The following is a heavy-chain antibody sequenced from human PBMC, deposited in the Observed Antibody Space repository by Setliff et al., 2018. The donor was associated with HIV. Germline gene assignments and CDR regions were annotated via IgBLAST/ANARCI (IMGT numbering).Heavy chain of an antibody. CDR1: GYSISSGYY. Sequence: SETLSLTCAVSGYSISSGYYWGWIRQPPGTGLEWVGSVYHSGNTYYNPSLKSRVTISVDTSKNQFSLKLNSVTAADTAVYYCARPQNSGWFGDYWGQGMLVTVSS. J-gene: IGHJ4*02. CDR3: ARPQNSGWFGDY. V-gene: IGHV4-38-2*01. CDR2: VYHSGNT. D-gene: IGHD3-10*01.